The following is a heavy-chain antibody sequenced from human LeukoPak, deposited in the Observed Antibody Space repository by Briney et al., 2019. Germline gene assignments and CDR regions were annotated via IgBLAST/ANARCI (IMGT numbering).Heavy chain of an antibody. CDR1: GFTFSDYY. D-gene: IGHD6-6*01. CDR3: ARIAARLGYYYYYMDV. V-gene: IGHV3-11*04. J-gene: IGHJ6*03. CDR2: ISSSGSTI. Sequence: GGSLRLSCAASGFTFSDYYMSWIRQAPGKGLEWVSYISSSGSTIYYADSVKGRFTISRDNAKNSLYLQMNSLRAEDTAVYYCARIAARLGYYYYYMDVWGKGTTVTVSS.